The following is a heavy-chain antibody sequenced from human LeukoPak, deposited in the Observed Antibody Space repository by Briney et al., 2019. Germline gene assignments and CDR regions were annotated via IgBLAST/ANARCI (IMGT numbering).Heavy chain of an antibody. J-gene: IGHJ4*02. V-gene: IGHV4-4*07. CDR2: IHTSGST. CDR1: GVSISSYY. Sequence: SETLSLTCTVSGVSISSYYWSWIRQPAGKGLEWIGRIHTSGSTNYNPSLKSRVTMSVDTSKNQFSLKLSSVTAADTAVYYCARGGYHYDSTSYYSLDYWGQGTLVTVSS. CDR3: ARGGYHYDSTSYYSLDY. D-gene: IGHD3-22*01.